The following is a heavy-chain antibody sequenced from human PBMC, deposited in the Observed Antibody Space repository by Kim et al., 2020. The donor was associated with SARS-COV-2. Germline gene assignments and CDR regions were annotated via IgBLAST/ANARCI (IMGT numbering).Heavy chain of an antibody. D-gene: IGHD3-9*01. Sequence: GGSLRLSCAASGFTFSSYGMHWVRQAPGKGLEWVAVISYDGSNKYYADSVKGRFTISRDNSKNTLYLQMNSLRAEDTAVYYCAKDHRYFDWLLSDYWGQGTLVTVSS. J-gene: IGHJ4*02. CDR2: ISYDGSNK. CDR1: GFTFSSYG. V-gene: IGHV3-30*18. CDR3: AKDHRYFDWLLSDY.